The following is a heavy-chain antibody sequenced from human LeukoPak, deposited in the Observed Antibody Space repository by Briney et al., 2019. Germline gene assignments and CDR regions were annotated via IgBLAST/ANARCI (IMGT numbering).Heavy chain of an antibody. V-gene: IGHV3-7*01. CDR2: IKQDGSEK. D-gene: IGHD7-27*01. Sequence: PGGSLRLSCAASGFTFSSHWMSWVRQAPGKGLEWVANIKQDGSEKFYADSVKGRFTISRDNARNSLYLQMNSLRAADTAVYYCARGRPGMGIVIDYWGQGTLVTVSS. J-gene: IGHJ4*02. CDR1: GFTFSSHW. CDR3: ARGRPGMGIVIDY.